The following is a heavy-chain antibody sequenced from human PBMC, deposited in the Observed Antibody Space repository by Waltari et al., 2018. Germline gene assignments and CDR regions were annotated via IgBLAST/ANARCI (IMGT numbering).Heavy chain of an antibody. V-gene: IGHV4-34*01. J-gene: IGHJ4*02. D-gene: IGHD6-6*01. CDR3: ARGYGGSSSPGY. CDR2: INNSGST. Sequence: QVQLQQWGAGLLKPSETLSLTCAVYGGSFSGSYWSWIRQPPGKGLEWIGEINNSGSTNYNPALKRRVTISVDTSKNQFSRKLSSVTAADTAVYYCARGYGGSSSPGYWGQGTLVTVSS. CDR1: GGSFSGSY.